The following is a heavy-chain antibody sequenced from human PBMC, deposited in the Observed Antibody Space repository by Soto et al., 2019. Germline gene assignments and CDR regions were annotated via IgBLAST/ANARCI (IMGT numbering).Heavy chain of an antibody. CDR1: GFTFSSYA. J-gene: IGHJ6*02. D-gene: IGHD3-3*01. Sequence: GGSLRLSCAASGFTFSSYAMHWVRQAPGKGLERVAVISYDGSNKYYADSVKGRFTISRDNCKNTLYLQMNSLRAEDTAVYYCASDREWLSTYYYCGMDVWGQGTTVIVS. CDR2: ISYDGSNK. V-gene: IGHV3-30-3*01. CDR3: ASDREWLSTYYYCGMDV.